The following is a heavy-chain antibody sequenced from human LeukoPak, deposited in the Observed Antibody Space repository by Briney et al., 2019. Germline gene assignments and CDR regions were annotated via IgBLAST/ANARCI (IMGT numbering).Heavy chain of an antibody. Sequence: GGSLRLSCAASGFTFDDYGMSWVRQAPGKGLEWVSSIISSGGVTYYADSVKGRFTISRDNSKNTVYLQMDSLRAEDSAVYYCAKNAGYSYGLYYFDYWGQGTLVTVSS. CDR2: IISSGGVT. CDR1: GFTFDDYG. D-gene: IGHD5-18*01. V-gene: IGHV3-23*01. J-gene: IGHJ4*02. CDR3: AKNAGYSYGLYYFDY.